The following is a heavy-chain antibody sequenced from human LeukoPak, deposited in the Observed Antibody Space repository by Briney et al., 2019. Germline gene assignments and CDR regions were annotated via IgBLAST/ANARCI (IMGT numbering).Heavy chain of an antibody. CDR1: GFTFSSYA. V-gene: IGHV3-30-3*01. D-gene: IGHD2-21*02. CDR3: AREEITGAVVTAIRY. Sequence: GGSLRLSCAASGFTFSSYAMHWVRQAPGKGLAWVAVISYDGSNKYYADSVKGRFTISRDNSKNTLYLQMNSLRAEDTAVYYCAREEITGAVVTAIRYWGQGTLVTVSS. J-gene: IGHJ4*02. CDR2: ISYDGSNK.